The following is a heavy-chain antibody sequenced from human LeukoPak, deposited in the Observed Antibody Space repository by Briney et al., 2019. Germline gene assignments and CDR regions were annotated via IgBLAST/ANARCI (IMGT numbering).Heavy chain of an antibody. CDR1: GGSFNGYY. J-gene: IGHJ5*02. Sequence: SETLSLTCAVYGGSFNGYYWSWIRQPPGKGLEWIGEINHSGSTNYNPSLKSRVTISVDTSKNQFSLKLSSATAADTAVYYCAKTGRPNNSGWYRWFDPWGQGTLVTVSS. V-gene: IGHV4-34*01. D-gene: IGHD6-19*01. CDR3: AKTGRPNNSGWYRWFDP. CDR2: INHSGST.